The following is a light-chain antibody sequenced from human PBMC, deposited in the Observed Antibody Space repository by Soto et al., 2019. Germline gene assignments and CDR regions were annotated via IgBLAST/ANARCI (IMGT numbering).Light chain of an antibody. CDR2: GAS. Sequence: EIVLTQSPATLSVSPGERSTLACRSSQSISSFLAWYQQKPGQAPRLLIYGASTGATDIPDRFSGSGSGTEFTLTISSLQSEDFAVYYCQQYDKWPRWTFGQGTKVDIK. J-gene: IGKJ1*01. CDR3: QQYDKWPRWT. CDR1: QSISSF. V-gene: IGKV3-15*01.